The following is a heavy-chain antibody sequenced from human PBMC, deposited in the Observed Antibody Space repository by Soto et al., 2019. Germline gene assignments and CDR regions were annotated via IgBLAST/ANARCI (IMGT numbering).Heavy chain of an antibody. CDR2: MNPNSGNT. J-gene: IGHJ5*02. V-gene: IGHV1-8*01. Sequence: ASVKVSCKASGYTFTSYDINWVRQATGQGLEWMGWMNPNSGNTGYAQKFQGRVTMTRNTSISTAYMELSSLRSEDTAVYYCARGYVGVDFWSANWFDPWGQGTLVTVSS. D-gene: IGHD3-3*01. CDR1: GYTFTSYD. CDR3: ARGYVGVDFWSANWFDP.